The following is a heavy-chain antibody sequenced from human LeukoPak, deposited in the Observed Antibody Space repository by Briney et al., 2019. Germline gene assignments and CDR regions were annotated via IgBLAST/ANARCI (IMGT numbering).Heavy chain of an antibody. J-gene: IGHJ4*02. CDR3: ARAKSYSSSWYYFDY. CDR1: GYTFTSYG. V-gene: IGHV1-18*01. D-gene: IGHD6-13*01. Sequence: GASVKVSCKASGYTFTSYGISWVRQAPGQGLEWMGWISAYNGNTNYAQKLQGRVTMTTDTSTSTAYMELRSLRSDDTAVYYCARAKSYSSSWYYFDYWGQGTLVTVSS. CDR2: ISAYNGNT.